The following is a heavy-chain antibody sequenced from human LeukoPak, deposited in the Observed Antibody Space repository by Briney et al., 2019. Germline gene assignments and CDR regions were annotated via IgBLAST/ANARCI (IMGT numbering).Heavy chain of an antibody. Sequence: SETLSLTCTVSGGSISSYYWSWIRQPPGKGLEWIGYIYYSGSTNYNPSLKSRVTISVDTSKNQFSLKLSSVTAEDTAVYYCARDWAPSSGWKPAFYWYFDLWGRGTLVTVSS. CDR2: IYYSGST. J-gene: IGHJ2*01. V-gene: IGHV4-59*01. D-gene: IGHD6-19*01. CDR3: ARDWAPSSGWKPAFYWYFDL. CDR1: GGSISSYY.